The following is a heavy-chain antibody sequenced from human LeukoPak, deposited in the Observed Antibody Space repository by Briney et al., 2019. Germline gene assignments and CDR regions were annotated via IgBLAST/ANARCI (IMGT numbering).Heavy chain of an antibody. J-gene: IGHJ4*02. CDR2: ISSSSSYI. V-gene: IGHV3-21*01. CDR1: GFTFSSYS. D-gene: IGHD3-10*01. Sequence: GGSLRFSCAASGFTFSSYSMNWVRQAPGKGLEWVSSISSSSSYIYYADSVKGRFTISRDNAKNSLYLQMNSLRAEDTAVYYCARDAGYYYGSGSYYSDYWGQGTLVTVSS. CDR3: ARDAGYYYGSGSYYSDY.